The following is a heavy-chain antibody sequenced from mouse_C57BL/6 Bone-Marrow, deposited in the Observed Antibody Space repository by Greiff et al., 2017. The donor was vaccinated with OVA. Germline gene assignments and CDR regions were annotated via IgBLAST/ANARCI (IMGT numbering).Heavy chain of an antibody. Sequence: VQLQQSGAELVRPGASVKLSCTASGFNIKDDYMHWVKQRPEQGLEWIGWIDPENGDTEYASKFQGKATITADTSSNTAYLQLSSLTSEDTAVYYCTPVYSDYWGPGTTLTVSS. J-gene: IGHJ2*01. CDR1: GFNIKDDY. CDR3: TPVYSDY. CDR2: IDPENGDT. V-gene: IGHV14-4*01.